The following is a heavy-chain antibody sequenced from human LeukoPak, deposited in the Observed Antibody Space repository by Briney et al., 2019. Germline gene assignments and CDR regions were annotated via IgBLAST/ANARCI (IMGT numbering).Heavy chain of an antibody. CDR3: ARERPYCSSTSCPRSWFDP. Sequence: ASVKVSCKASGYTFTSYGISWVRQAPGQGLEWMGWISAYNGNTNYAQKLQGRVTMTTDTSTSTAYMELRSLRSDDTAVYYCARERPYCSSTSCPRSWFDPWGQGTLVTVSS. V-gene: IGHV1-18*01. D-gene: IGHD2-2*01. J-gene: IGHJ5*02. CDR1: GYTFTSYG. CDR2: ISAYNGNT.